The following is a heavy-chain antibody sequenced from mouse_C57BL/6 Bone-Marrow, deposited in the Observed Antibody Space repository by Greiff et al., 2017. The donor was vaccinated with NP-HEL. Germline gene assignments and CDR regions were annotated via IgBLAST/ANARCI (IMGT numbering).Heavy chain of an antibody. CDR3: AGDGSSQDY. D-gene: IGHD1-1*01. J-gene: IGHJ2*01. V-gene: IGHV1-12*01. CDR2: IYPGNGDT. CDR1: GYTFTSYF. Sequence: QVQLQQSGAELVRPGASVKMSCKASGYTFTSYFMHWVKQTPRQGLEWIGAIYPGNGDTSYNQKFKGKATLTVDKSSSTAYMQLSSLTSEDSAVYFCAGDGSSQDYWGQGTTLTVSS.